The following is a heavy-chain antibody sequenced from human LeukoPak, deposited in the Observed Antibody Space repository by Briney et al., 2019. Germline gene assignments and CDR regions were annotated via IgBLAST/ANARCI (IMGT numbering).Heavy chain of an antibody. Sequence: GGSLRLSCAASGFTFRNYAMNWVRQAPGKGLEWVSAISGGGGSTHYADSVKGRFTISRDNSKNTLFLQMNSLRAEDTAVYYCARTKDWGSWYFDYWGQGTLVTVSS. D-gene: IGHD7-27*01. CDR2: ISGGGGST. V-gene: IGHV3-23*01. CDR3: ARTKDWGSWYFDY. J-gene: IGHJ4*02. CDR1: GFTFRNYA.